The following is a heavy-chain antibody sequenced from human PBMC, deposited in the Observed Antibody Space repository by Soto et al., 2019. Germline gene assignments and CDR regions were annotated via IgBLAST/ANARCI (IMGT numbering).Heavy chain of an antibody. V-gene: IGHV3-74*01. D-gene: IGHD5-18*01. CDR3: AREDTARGAFDI. Sequence: GGSLRLSCAASGFTFISYWMHWVRQAPGKGLVWVSRINSDGSSTSYADSVKGRFTISRDNAKNTLYLQMNSLRAEDTAVYYCAREDTARGAFDIWGQGTMVTVSS. J-gene: IGHJ3*02. CDR2: INSDGSST. CDR1: GFTFISYW.